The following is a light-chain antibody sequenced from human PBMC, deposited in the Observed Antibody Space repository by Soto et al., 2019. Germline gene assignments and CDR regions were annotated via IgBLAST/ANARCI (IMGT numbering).Light chain of an antibody. CDR2: GAS. Sequence: EIVMTQSPATLSVSPGERATLSCRASQSVSSNLAWYQQKPGQAPRLLSYGASTRDNDLPARFSGSGSGTEFTLTLNSLQSEDFAVYYCQQYNNWRGPFGQGTKVEIK. V-gene: IGKV3-15*01. CDR1: QSVSSN. J-gene: IGKJ1*01. CDR3: QQYNNWRGP.